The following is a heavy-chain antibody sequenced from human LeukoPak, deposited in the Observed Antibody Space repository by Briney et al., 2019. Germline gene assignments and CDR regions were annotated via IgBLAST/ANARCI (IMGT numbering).Heavy chain of an antibody. CDR3: ARDSWALDY. D-gene: IGHD1-26*01. J-gene: IGHJ4*02. V-gene: IGHV3-30*04. CDR2: ISYAVGNN. Sequence: PGGSLRLSCVASGFSLSSYTMHWVRQAPGKGLEWVAVISYAVGNNYYADSVKGRFTISRDNSKNTLYLQMNNLRDGDTGSYYCARDSWALDYWGQGTLVTVSS. CDR1: GFSLSSYT.